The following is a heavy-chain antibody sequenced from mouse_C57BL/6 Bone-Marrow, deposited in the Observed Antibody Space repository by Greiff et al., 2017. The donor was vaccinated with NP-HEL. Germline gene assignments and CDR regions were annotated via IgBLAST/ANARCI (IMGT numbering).Heavy chain of an antibody. CDR3: ARGGGNYYFDY. J-gene: IGHJ2*01. D-gene: IGHD2-1*01. Sequence: QVHVKQPGAELVKPGASVKLSCKASGYTFTSYWMHWVKQRPGQGLEWIGMIHPNSGSTNYNEKFKSKATLTVDKSSSTAYMQLSSLTSEDSAVYYCARGGGNYYFDYWGQGTTLTVSS. V-gene: IGHV1-64*01. CDR1: GYTFTSYW. CDR2: IHPNSGST.